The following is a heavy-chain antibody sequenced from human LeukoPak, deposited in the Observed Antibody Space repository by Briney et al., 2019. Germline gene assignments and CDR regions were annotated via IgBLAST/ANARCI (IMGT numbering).Heavy chain of an antibody. Sequence: GGSLRLSCAASGFTFSSYAMSWVRQAPGKGLEWVSAIIGSGGYTYYADSVKGRLTISRDNSKNTLSLQMDSLRAEDTAVYYCVKLRGIYLDFDYWGQGTLVTVFS. V-gene: IGHV3-23*01. J-gene: IGHJ4*02. CDR3: VKLRGIYLDFDY. CDR2: IIGSGGYT. D-gene: IGHD1-26*01. CDR1: GFTFSSYA.